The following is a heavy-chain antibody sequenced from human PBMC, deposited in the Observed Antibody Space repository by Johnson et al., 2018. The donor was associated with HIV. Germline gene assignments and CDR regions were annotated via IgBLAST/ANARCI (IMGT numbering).Heavy chain of an antibody. J-gene: IGHJ3*02. Sequence: SVKGRFTISRDNSKNTLYLQMNSLRAEDTAVYYCARRGYSSSGGAFDIWGQGTMVTVSS. V-gene: IGHV3-30*01. CDR3: ARRGYSSSGGAFDI. D-gene: IGHD6-6*01.